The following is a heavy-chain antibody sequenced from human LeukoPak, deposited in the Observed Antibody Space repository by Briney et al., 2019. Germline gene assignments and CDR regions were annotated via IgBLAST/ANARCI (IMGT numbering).Heavy chain of an antibody. D-gene: IGHD6-19*01. J-gene: IGHJ6*03. V-gene: IGHV1-8*03. CDR2: MNPKSGNT. CDR1: GYTFTSYD. Sequence: GASVKVSCKASGYTFTSYDINWVRPVTGQGLEWMGWMNPKSGNTGYAQKFQGRVTITRNTSISTAYMEVSSLRYEDTAVYYCARRAVDNSYYYYMDVWGKGTTVTVSS. CDR3: ARRAVDNSYYYYMDV.